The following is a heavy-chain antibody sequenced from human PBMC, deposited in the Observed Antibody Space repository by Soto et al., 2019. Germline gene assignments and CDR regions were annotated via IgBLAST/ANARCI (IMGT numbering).Heavy chain of an antibody. J-gene: IGHJ4*02. Sequence: QVQLVESGGGVVQPGRSLRLSCAASGFTFSSYGMHWVRQAPGKGLEWVAVISYDGSNKYYADSVKGRFTISRDNSKNTLDLQMNSLRAEDTAVYYCAKGISSWSNINPFDYWGQGTLVTVSS. V-gene: IGHV3-30*18. D-gene: IGHD6-13*01. CDR1: GFTFSSYG. CDR2: ISYDGSNK. CDR3: AKGISSWSNINPFDY.